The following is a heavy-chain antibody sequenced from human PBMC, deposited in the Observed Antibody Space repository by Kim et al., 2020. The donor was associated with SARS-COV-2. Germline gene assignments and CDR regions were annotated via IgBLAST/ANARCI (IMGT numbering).Heavy chain of an antibody. CDR2: LSNSGTT. D-gene: IGHD3-10*01. CDR3: ARQTLRSLWL. Sequence: SETLSLTCAVSGASIDSSDSYWGWIRQPPGKGLEWIGSLSNSGTTYYNPSLKSRVTTSADTARNQFSLKMTSATAADTALYYCARQTLRSLWLW. V-gene: IGHV4-39*01. J-gene: IGHJ2*01. CDR1: GASIDSSDSY.